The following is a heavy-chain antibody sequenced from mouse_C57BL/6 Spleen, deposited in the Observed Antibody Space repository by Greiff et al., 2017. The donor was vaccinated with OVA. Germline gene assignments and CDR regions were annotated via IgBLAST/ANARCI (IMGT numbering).Heavy chain of an antibody. V-gene: IGHV1-82*01. CDR3: ARSYYGNYAWFAY. CDR2: IYPGDGDT. D-gene: IGHD2-1*01. Sequence: VQLQQSGPELVKPGASVKISCKASGYAFSSSWMNWVKQRPGKGLEWIGRIYPGDGDTYYNGKFKGKATLTADKSSSTAYMQLSSLTSEDSAVYFCARSYYGNYAWFAYWGQGTLVTVSA. J-gene: IGHJ3*01. CDR1: GYAFSSSW.